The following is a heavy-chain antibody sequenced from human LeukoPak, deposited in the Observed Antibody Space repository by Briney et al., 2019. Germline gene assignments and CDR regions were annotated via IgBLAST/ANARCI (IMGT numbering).Heavy chain of an antibody. CDR1: GYTFNSYG. CDR3: ARIVVVPAAPTDDI. Sequence: ASVKVSCKASGYTFNSYGISWVRHAPGQGLERMGWVSAYNGNTNYAQKLQGRVTMTTDTSTSTAYMELRSLRSDDTAVYYCARIVVVPAAPTDDIWGQGTMVTVSS. V-gene: IGHV1-18*01. J-gene: IGHJ3*02. D-gene: IGHD2-2*01. CDR2: VSAYNGNT.